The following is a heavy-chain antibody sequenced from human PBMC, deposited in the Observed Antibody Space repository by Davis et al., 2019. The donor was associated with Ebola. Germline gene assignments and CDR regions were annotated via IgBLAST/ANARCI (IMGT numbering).Heavy chain of an antibody. V-gene: IGHV4-34*01. CDR2: INHRGST. Sequence: MPSETLSLTCAVYGGSFSGYYWSWIRQPPGKGLEWIGEINHRGSTNYNPSLKSRVTISEDTSKNQFSLKLNSVTATDTAVYYCATVNRGGGEYYFDYWGQGTLVTVSS. CDR1: GGSFSGYY. J-gene: IGHJ4*02. D-gene: IGHD3-16*01. CDR3: ATVNRGGGEYYFDY.